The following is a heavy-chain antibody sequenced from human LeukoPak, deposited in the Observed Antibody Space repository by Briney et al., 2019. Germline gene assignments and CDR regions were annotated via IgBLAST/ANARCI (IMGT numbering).Heavy chain of an antibody. Sequence: SETLSLTCAVSGGSVSSGGHYWTWIRQHPGKGLEWIGDIYDSGSTRYNPSLKSQVIISVDTSKNQFSLRLSSVTAADTAVYYCASSPQGVYSRYGPTRPYYFDYWGQGTLVTVSS. J-gene: IGHJ4*02. CDR3: ASSPQGVYSRYGPTRPYYFDY. CDR1: GGSVSSGGHY. CDR2: IYDSGST. V-gene: IGHV4-31*11. D-gene: IGHD4-17*01.